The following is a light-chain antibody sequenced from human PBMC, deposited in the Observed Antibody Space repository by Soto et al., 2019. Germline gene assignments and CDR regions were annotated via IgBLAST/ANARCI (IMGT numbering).Light chain of an antibody. CDR3: SQYGTSSWT. CDR2: GAS. Sequence: EIVLTQSPGTLSLSPGERATRSCRASQSVSSSYLAWYQQKPGQAPRLLIYGASSRSTGIPDRFSGSGSGPAFTLTISSLEPEDFAVYYCSQYGTSSWTFGQGTKVEIK. J-gene: IGKJ1*01. V-gene: IGKV3-20*01. CDR1: QSVSSSY.